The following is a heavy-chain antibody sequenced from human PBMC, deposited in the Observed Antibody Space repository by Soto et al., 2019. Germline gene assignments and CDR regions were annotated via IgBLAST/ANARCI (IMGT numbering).Heavy chain of an antibody. Sequence: GGTLRLSWAASGVTFSSYDMSWVRQAPGKGLECVSAIRRLVGTTYSASSLTRRFTISISNSTNPLYLQMNSLRAEDTAVYYCSKQIVVTIFVVADPLFDYWGQGTLVTVSS. CDR1: GVTFSSYD. J-gene: IGHJ4*02. D-gene: IGHD3-22*01. CDR3: SKQIVVTIFVVADPLFDY. V-gene: IGHV3-23*01. CDR2: IRRLVGTT.